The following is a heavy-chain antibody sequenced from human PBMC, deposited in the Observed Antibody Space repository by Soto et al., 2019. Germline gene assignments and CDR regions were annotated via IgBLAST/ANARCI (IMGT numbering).Heavy chain of an antibody. CDR1: AGTFSSYA. CDR2: IIPIFGTA. J-gene: IGHJ4*02. Sequence: QVQLVQSGAEVKKPGSSVKVSCKASAGTFSSYAISWVRQAPGQGLEWMGGIIPIFGTANYAQKFQGRVTITADESTSTAYMELSSLRSEDTAVYYCARGSYYDSSGYYYFTHFDYWVQGTLVTVSS. D-gene: IGHD3-22*01. CDR3: ARGSYYDSSGYYYFTHFDY. V-gene: IGHV1-69*01.